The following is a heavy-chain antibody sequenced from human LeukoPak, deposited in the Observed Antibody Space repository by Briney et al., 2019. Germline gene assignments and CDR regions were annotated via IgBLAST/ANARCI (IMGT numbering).Heavy chain of an antibody. D-gene: IGHD3-22*01. CDR1: GYTFTSYY. CDR3: ARDVTMIVVVSPAY. Sequence: ASVKVSCKASGYTFTSYYMHWVRQAPGQGLEWMGWISAYNGNTNYAQKLQGRVTMTTDTSTSTAYMELRSLRSDDTAVYYCARDVTMIVVVSPAYWGQGTLVTVSS. CDR2: ISAYNGNT. V-gene: IGHV1-18*04. J-gene: IGHJ4*02.